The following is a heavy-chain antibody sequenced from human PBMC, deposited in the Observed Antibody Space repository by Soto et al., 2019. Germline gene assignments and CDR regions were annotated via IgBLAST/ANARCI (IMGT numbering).Heavy chain of an antibody. V-gene: IGHV4-59*01. CDR2: IYYSGST. CDR1: GGSISSYY. D-gene: IGHD2-2*01. J-gene: IGHJ4*02. CDR3: ARGTDFYY. Sequence: PSETLSLTCTVSGGSISSYYWSWIRQPPGKGLEWIGYIYYSGSTNYNPSLKSRVTISVDTSKNQFSLKLSSVSAADTAVYYCARGTDFYYWGQGTLVTVSS.